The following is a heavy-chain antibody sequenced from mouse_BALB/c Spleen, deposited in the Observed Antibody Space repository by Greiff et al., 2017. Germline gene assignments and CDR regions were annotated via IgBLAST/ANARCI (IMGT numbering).Heavy chain of an antibody. J-gene: IGHJ4*01. CDR1: GYSITSDYA. V-gene: IGHV3-2*02. CDR2: ISYSGST. Sequence: VQLKESGPGLVKPSQSLSLTCTVTGYSITSDYAWNWIRQFPGNKLEWMGYISYSGSTSYNPSLKSRISITRDTSKNQFFLQLNSVTTEDTATYYCARRGSTRGGYAMDYWGQGTSVTVSS. CDR3: ARRGSTRGGYAMDY.